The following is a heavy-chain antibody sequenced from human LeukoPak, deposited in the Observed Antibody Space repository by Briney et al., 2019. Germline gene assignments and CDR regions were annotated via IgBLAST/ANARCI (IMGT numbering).Heavy chain of an antibody. Sequence: GGSLRLSCAASGFTFSSYWMNWARQAPGKWLEWVASINHNGNVNYYVDSVKGRFTISRDNAKNSLYLQMSNLRAEDTAVYFCARGGGLDVWGQGATVTVSS. V-gene: IGHV3-7*03. J-gene: IGHJ6*02. CDR2: INHNGNVN. CDR3: ARGGGLDV. D-gene: IGHD3-16*01. CDR1: GFTFSSYW.